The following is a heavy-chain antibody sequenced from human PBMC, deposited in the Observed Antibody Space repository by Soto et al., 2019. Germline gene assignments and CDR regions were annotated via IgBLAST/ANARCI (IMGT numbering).Heavy chain of an antibody. CDR2: INAGNGNT. V-gene: IGHV1-3*05. J-gene: IGHJ4*02. CDR1: GYTFTSYA. CDR3: ARSSGYYLIDDY. D-gene: IGHD3-22*01. Sequence: QVQLVQSGAEEKKPGASVKVSCKASGYTFTSYAMHWVRQAPGQRLEWMGWINAGNGNTKYSQKFQGRVTITRDTSARPAYMELSSLRSEHTAVYYCARSSGYYLIDDYWGQGTLVTVSS.